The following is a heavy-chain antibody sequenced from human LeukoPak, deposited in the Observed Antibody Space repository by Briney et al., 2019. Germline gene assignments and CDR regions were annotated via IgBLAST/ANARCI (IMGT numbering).Heavy chain of an antibody. CDR2: ISYDGSNK. J-gene: IGHJ3*02. CDR3: AKLRYFDWLSMIHDAFDI. CDR1: GFTFSSYG. V-gene: IGHV3-30*18. D-gene: IGHD3-9*01. Sequence: GGSLRLSCAASGFTFSSYGMHWVRQAPGKGLEWVAVISYDGSNKYYADSVKGRFTISRDNSKNTLYLQMNSLRAEDTAVYYCAKLRYFDWLSMIHDAFDIWGQGTMVTVSS.